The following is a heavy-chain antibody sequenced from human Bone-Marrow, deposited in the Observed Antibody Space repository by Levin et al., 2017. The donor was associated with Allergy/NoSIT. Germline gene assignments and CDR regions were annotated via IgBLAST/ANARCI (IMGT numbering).Heavy chain of an antibody. V-gene: IGHV3-11*01. Sequence: GESLKISCTASGFTFSDYYMTWIRQAPGKGLEWVSYIDKSGSAFFYEDSVRGRFTISRDNTKNSVYLQMNSLSAEDTAIYYCARPRGDGYNYWYFDSWGQGTLVTVSS. CDR2: IDKSGSAF. CDR3: ARPRGDGYNYWYFDS. J-gene: IGHJ4*02. D-gene: IGHD5-24*01. CDR1: GFTFSDYY.